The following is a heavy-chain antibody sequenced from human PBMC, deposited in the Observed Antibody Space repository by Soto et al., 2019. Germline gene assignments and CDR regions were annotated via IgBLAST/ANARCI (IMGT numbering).Heavy chain of an antibody. CDR3: FPSLRDYGMDV. D-gene: IGHD3-9*01. CDR1: GFTFSDYY. CDR2: ISSSSSYT. J-gene: IGHJ6*02. Sequence: GGSLRLSCAASGFTFSDYYMSWIRQAPGKGLEWVSYISSSSSYTNYADSVKGRFTISRDNAKNSLYLQMNSLRAEDTAVYYCFPSLRDYGMDVWRQGTTVTVPS. V-gene: IGHV3-11*06.